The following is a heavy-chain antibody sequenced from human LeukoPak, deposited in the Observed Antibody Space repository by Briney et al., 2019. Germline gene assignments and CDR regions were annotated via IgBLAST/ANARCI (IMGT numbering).Heavy chain of an antibody. V-gene: IGHV7-4-1*02. J-gene: IGHJ6*03. D-gene: IGHD4-17*01. Sequence: ASVNVSCKASGYTFTSYAMNWVRQAPGQGLEWMGWFNTNTGNPTFAQGFTGRFVFSLDTSVSTAYLQISSLKAEDTAVYYCAREVNGDYGRYYYYMDVWGKGTTVTVSS. CDR2: FNTNTGNP. CDR3: AREVNGDYGRYYYYMDV. CDR1: GYTFTSYA.